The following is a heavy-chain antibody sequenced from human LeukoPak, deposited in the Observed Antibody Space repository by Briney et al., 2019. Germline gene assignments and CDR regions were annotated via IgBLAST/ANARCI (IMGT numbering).Heavy chain of an antibody. V-gene: IGHV4-31*03. CDR3: ATLVPVYSSGWYYVDY. CDR1: GGSISSVGYF. CDR2: IFNTGRA. D-gene: IGHD6-19*01. J-gene: IGHJ4*02. Sequence: PSETLSLTCTVSGGSISSVGYFWSWIRQNPGKGLEYIGYIFNTGRASYNPSLRSRVTVSVDTPNNQFSLRLISVTAADTAVYYCATLVPVYSSGWYYVDYWGQGTLVTVSS.